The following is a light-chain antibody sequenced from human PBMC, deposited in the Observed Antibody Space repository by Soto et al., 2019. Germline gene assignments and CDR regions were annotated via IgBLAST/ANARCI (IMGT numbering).Light chain of an antibody. V-gene: IGKV3-20*01. Sequence: EIVLTQSPGTLSLSPGERATLSCRASQSVRSSYLACYQQKPGQAPRLLIYGASTRATGIPDRFSGSGSGTDFTITISRREPEDVAVYYCQQYGSSPTFGQGTRLEIK. CDR2: GAS. J-gene: IGKJ5*01. CDR1: QSVRSSY. CDR3: QQYGSSPT.